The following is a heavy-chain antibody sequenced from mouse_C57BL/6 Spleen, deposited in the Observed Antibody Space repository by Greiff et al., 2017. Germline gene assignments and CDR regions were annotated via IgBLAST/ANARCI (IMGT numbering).Heavy chain of an antibody. CDR3: ARDYSSYVYFDY. CDR1: GYTFNSYW. D-gene: IGHD2-5*01. Sequence: VQLLQPGAELVRPGSSVKLSCKASGYTFNSYWMYWVKQRPIKGLEWIGNIDSSDSETHYTQKFKDQVTLTVYNSSSTAYMQLISLTSEYSAVYYCARDYSSYVYFDYWGQGTTLTVSS. CDR2: IDSSDSET. J-gene: IGHJ2*01. V-gene: IGHV1-52*01.